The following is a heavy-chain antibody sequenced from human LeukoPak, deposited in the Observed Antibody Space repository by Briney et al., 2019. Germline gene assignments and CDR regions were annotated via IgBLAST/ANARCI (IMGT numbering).Heavy chain of an antibody. J-gene: IGHJ1*01. CDR3: AMSNPGGDCTNGVCYTRDGPQYFQH. D-gene: IGHD2-8*01. CDR2: IRYDGSNK. V-gene: IGHV3-30*02. Sequence: GGSLRLSCAASGFTFSSYGMHWVRQAPGKGLEWVAFIRYDGSNKYYADSVKGRFTISRDNSKNTLYLQMNSLRAEDTAVYYCAMSNPGGDCTNGVCYTRDGPQYFQHWGQGTLVTVSS. CDR1: GFTFSSYG.